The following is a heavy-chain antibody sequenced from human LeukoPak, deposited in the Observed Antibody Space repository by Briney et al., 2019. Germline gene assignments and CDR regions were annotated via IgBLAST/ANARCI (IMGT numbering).Heavy chain of an antibody. J-gene: IGHJ6*04. CDR1: GGSFSGYY. CDR2: INHSGST. Sequence: WETLSLTCAVYGGSFSGYYWRWIRQPPGKGLEWIGEINHSGSTNYNPSLKSRVTISVDTSKNQFSLKLSSLTAADTAVYYCASLGYCSSTSCSLDVWGKGTTVTVSS. V-gene: IGHV4-34*01. D-gene: IGHD2-2*01. CDR3: ASLGYCSSTSCSLDV.